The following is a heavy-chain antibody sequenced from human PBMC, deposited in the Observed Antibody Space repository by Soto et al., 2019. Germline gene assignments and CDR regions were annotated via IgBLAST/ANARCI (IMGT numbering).Heavy chain of an antibody. CDR3: ARAHVNNRKWYYYGMDV. CDR1: GGSISSGGYS. V-gene: IGHV4-61*08. CDR2: IYYSGST. D-gene: IGHD1-20*01. Sequence: SETLSLTCAVSGGSISSGGYSWSWIRQPPGKGLEWIGYIYYSGSTNYNPSLKSRVTISVDTSKNQFSLKLSSVTAADTAVYYCARAHVNNRKWYYYGMDVWGQGTTVTVSS. J-gene: IGHJ6*02.